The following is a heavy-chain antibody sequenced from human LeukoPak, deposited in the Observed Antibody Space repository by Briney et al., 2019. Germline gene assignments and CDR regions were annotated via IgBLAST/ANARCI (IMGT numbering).Heavy chain of an antibody. CDR2: IKQDGSEK. Sequence: GGSLRLSCAASGFTFSSYEMNWVRQAPGKGLEWVANIKQDGSEKYYVDSVKGRFTISRDNVKNSLYLQMNSLRAEDTAVYYCAREMIVVVITSTRSTHGYYMDVWGKGTTVTVSS. V-gene: IGHV3-7*01. CDR1: GFTFSSYE. CDR3: AREMIVVVITSTRSTHGYYMDV. J-gene: IGHJ6*03. D-gene: IGHD3-22*01.